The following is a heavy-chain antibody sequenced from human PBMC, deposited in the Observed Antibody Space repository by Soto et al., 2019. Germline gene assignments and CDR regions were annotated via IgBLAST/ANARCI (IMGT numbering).Heavy chain of an antibody. D-gene: IGHD2-15*01. CDR1: GFTFSSYG. J-gene: IGHJ4*02. V-gene: IGHV3-33*01. Sequence: GGSLRLSCAASGFTFSSYGMHWVRQAPGKGLEWVAVIWYDGSNKYYADSVKGRFTISRDNSKNTLYLQMNSLRAEDTAVYYCARDGRYCSGGSCYPRLDYWGQGTLVTVSS. CDR2: IWYDGSNK. CDR3: ARDGRYCSGGSCYPRLDY.